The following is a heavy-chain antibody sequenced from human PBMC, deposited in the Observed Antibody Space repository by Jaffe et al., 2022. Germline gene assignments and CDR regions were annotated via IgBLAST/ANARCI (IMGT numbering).Heavy chain of an antibody. CDR1: GFIFSRYW. CDR3: TRGGYTDTLGARVFEY. V-gene: IGHV3-7*01. J-gene: IGHJ4*02. CDR2: IKPDGSEK. D-gene: IGHD2-15*01. Sequence: VQLVESGGDLVQPGGSLTLSCAASGFIFSRYWMNWVRQAPGKGLECVANIKPDGSEKHYVDSVKGRFTISRDNTKNSVSLQMNSLRVEDTAVYYCTRGGYTDTLGARVFEYWGQGILVPVSP.